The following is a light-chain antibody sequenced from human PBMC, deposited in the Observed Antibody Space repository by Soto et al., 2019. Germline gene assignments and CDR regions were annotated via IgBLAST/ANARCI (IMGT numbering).Light chain of an antibody. CDR1: QSIASTF. CDR2: SAS. CDR3: QQYRNSPRT. J-gene: IGKJ1*01. Sequence: EIVLTQSPGTLSLSPGERATLSCRASQSIASTFLAWYQQKPGQAPRLLIFSASSRATGIPDRFSGSGSGTDFTLTISRLEPEDFAVYYCQQYRNSPRTFGQGTKVEIK. V-gene: IGKV3-20*01.